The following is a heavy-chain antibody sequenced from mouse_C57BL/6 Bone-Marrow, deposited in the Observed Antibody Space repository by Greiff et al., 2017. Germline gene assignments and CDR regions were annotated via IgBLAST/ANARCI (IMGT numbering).Heavy chain of an antibody. CDR2: INPRSGNT. Sequence: VQLKESGAELARPGASVKLSCKASGYTFTSYGISWVKQRTGQGLEWIGEINPRSGNTYYNEKFKGKATLTADKSSSTAYMELRSLPSEDSAVYFCAREVRGFAYWGQGTLVTVSA. V-gene: IGHV1-81*01. J-gene: IGHJ3*01. CDR3: AREVRGFAY. CDR1: GYTFTSYG.